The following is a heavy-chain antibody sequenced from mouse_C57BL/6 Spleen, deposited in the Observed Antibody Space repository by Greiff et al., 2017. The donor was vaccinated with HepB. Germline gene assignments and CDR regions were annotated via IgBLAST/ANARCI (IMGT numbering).Heavy chain of an antibody. D-gene: IGHD2-12*01. V-gene: IGHV1-76*01. CDR1: GYTFTDYY. Sequence: LVESGAELVRPGASVKLSCKASGYTFTDYYINWVKQRPGQGLEWIARIYPGSGNTYYNEKFKGKATLTAEKSSSTAYMQLSSLTSEDSAVYFCARGNDEDFDYWGQGTTLTVSS. CDR3: ARGNDEDFDY. CDR2: IYPGSGNT. J-gene: IGHJ2*01.